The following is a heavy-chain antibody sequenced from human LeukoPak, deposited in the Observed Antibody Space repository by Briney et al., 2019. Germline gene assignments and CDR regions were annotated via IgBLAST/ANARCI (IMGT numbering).Heavy chain of an antibody. CDR2: IKFDGSLA. Sequence: GGSLRLSCTASGLTFSTYWIHWVRQAPGKGLVWVSQIKFDGSLASYADFVKGRFTISRDNAKNTLYLQMNSLGIEDAAVYYCVTGHYDSRMYFDLWGRGTLVTVSS. CDR1: GLTFSTYW. J-gene: IGHJ2*01. D-gene: IGHD3-16*01. V-gene: IGHV3-74*01. CDR3: VTGHYDSRMYFDL.